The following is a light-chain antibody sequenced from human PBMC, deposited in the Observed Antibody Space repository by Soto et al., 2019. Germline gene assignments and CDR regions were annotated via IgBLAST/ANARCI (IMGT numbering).Light chain of an antibody. Sequence: DIQMTQSPSTLSASVGDRVTITCRASQSISGSLAWYQQKPGKAPKLLIFEASNLKSGVPSRFSGSGSGTEYPRTISRLQPDDSASYYCQQYNGYWTFGQGTRVEIK. CDR3: QQYNGYWT. CDR2: EAS. V-gene: IGKV1-5*03. J-gene: IGKJ1*01. CDR1: QSISGS.